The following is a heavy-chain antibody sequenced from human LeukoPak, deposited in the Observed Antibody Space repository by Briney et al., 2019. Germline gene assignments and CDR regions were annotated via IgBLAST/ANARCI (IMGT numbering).Heavy chain of an antibody. Sequence: PSETLSLTCTVSGGSISSYYWSWVRQPPGKGLEWIGYIYNSGSTNYNPSLKNRVTISVDTSKNQFSLKLSSVSAADTAVYYCARYFSRFLVAFDIWGQGTMVTVSS. CDR1: GGSISSYY. D-gene: IGHD3-3*01. J-gene: IGHJ3*02. CDR2: IYNSGST. V-gene: IGHV4-59*01. CDR3: ARYFSRFLVAFDI.